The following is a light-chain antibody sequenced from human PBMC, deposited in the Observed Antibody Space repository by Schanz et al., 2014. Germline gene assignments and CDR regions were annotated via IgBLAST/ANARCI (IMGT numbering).Light chain of an antibody. CDR3: HQYGISPFT. CDR1: QSVHINY. CDR2: GTS. Sequence: EIVLTQSPRTLSVSPGERATLSCRASQSVHINYLAWHQQKPGQAPRLLIYGTSIRATGIPDRFSGSGSGTDFTLTISRLEPEDFAVYYCHQYGISPFTFGPGTKVDIK. J-gene: IGKJ3*01. V-gene: IGKV3-20*01.